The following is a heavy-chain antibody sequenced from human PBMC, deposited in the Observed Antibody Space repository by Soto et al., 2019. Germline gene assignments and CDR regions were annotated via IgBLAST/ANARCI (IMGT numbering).Heavy chain of an antibody. CDR2: ISYDGSNK. CDR1: GFTFSSYA. J-gene: IGHJ6*02. CDR3: ARDYYVHYYYYGMDV. V-gene: IGHV3-30-3*01. D-gene: IGHD1-26*01. Sequence: PVGSLRLSCAASGFTFSSYAMHWVRQAPGKGLEWVAVISYDGSNKYYADSVKGRFTISRDNSKNTLYLQMNSLRAEDTAVYYCARDYYVHYYYYGMDVWGQGTTVTVSS.